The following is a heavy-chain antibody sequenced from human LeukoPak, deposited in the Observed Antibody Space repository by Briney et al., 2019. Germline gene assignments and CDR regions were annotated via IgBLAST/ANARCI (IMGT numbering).Heavy chain of an antibody. D-gene: IGHD3-3*01. CDR1: GGSISSGGYY. Sequence: SETLSLTCTVSGGSISSGGYYWSWIRQHPGKGLEWIGYIYYSGSTYYNPSLKGRVTISVDTSKNQFSLKLSSVTAADTAVYYCARAFPYYDFWSGYSNWFDPWGQGTLVTVSS. CDR2: IYYSGST. J-gene: IGHJ5*02. V-gene: IGHV4-31*03. CDR3: ARAFPYYDFWSGYSNWFDP.